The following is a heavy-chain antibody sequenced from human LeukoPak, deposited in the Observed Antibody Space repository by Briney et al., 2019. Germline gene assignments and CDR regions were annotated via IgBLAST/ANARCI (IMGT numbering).Heavy chain of an antibody. D-gene: IGHD3-22*01. J-gene: IGHJ4*02. V-gene: IGHV1-18*04. Sequence: GASVKVSCKASGYTFTGYYMHWVRQAPGQGLEWMGWISAYNGNTNYAQKLQGRVTMTTDTSTSTAYMELRSLRSDDTAVYYCARDRDSSGYYYDAGYWGQGTLVTVSS. CDR3: ARDRDSSGYYYDAGY. CDR2: ISAYNGNT. CDR1: GYTFTGYY.